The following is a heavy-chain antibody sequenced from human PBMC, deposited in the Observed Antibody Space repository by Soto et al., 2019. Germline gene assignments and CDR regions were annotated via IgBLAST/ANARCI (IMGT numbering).Heavy chain of an antibody. CDR2: ISGSGGST. Sequence: PGGSLRLSCAASGFTFSSYAMSWVRQAPGKGLEWVSAISGSGGSTYYADSVKGRFTISRDNAKNSLYLQMNSLRAEDTALYYCAKESLYGYYYYGMDVWGQGTTVTVS. V-gene: IGHV3-23*01. CDR3: AKESLYGYYYYGMDV. J-gene: IGHJ6*02. CDR1: GFTFSSYA. D-gene: IGHD4-17*01.